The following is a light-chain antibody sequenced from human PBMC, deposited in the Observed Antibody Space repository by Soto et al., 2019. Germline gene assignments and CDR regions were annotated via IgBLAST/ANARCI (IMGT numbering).Light chain of an antibody. CDR2: SNN. CDR1: SSNIGGNT. Sequence: QSVLTQPPSASGTPGQRVTISCSGSSSNIGGNTVKWYQQLPGTAPKLLIYSNNHRPSGVPDRFSGSKSGTSASLAISGLQSEDEADYYCAACDDSLNGPVFGGGTKLTVL. J-gene: IGLJ3*02. V-gene: IGLV1-44*01. CDR3: AACDDSLNGPV.